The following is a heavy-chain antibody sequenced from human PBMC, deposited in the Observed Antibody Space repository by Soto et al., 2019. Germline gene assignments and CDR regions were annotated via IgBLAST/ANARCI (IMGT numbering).Heavy chain of an antibody. V-gene: IGHV5-51*01. D-gene: IGHD2-15*01. Sequence: GESLKISCTGSGYTFSNFWIGWVRQMPGKGLEWMGIIYPGDSDTRYSPSFQGQVTISADKSISTAYLQWSSLKASDTAMYYCARPYGGNVGRAIYWGQGTLVTVSS. J-gene: IGHJ4*02. CDR1: GYTFSNFW. CDR2: IYPGDSDT. CDR3: ARPYGGNVGRAIY.